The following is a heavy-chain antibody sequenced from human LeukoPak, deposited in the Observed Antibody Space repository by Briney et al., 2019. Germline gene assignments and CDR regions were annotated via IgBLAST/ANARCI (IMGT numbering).Heavy chain of an antibody. CDR2: ISWNSGSI. V-gene: IGHV3-9*01. CDR3: AKDTDPLYSSGWYFDY. Sequence: GRSLRLSCAASGFTFDDYAMHWVRQAPGKGLEWVSGISWNSGSIGYADSVKGRFTISRDNAKNSLYLQMNSLRAEDTALYYCAKDTDPLYSSGWYFDYWGQGNLVTVSS. CDR1: GFTFDDYA. D-gene: IGHD6-19*01. J-gene: IGHJ4*02.